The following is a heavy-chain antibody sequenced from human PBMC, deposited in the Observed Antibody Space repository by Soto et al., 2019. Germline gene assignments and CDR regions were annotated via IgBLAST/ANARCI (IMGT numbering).Heavy chain of an antibody. CDR3: ARHTSLGPIPFDD. CDR2: IDPSNSFT. CDR1: GYSFTSYW. Sequence: PGESLKISCKGSGYSFTSYWIAWVRQMPGKGLESMGRIDPSNSFTDYNPYFEGHVTLSADLSVSTAYLQLSGLKASDTAVYYCARHTSLGPIPFDDWGQGTPVTVSS. J-gene: IGHJ4*02. D-gene: IGHD3-10*01. V-gene: IGHV5-10-1*01.